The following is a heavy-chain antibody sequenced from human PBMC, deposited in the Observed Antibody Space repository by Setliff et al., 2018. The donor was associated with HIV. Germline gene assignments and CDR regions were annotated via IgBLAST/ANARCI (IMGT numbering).Heavy chain of an antibody. Sequence: PGGSLRLSCAASGFSFSAYWMNWVRQAPGKGLEWVANIKEDGSATYYVESVRGRFTISRDNPNNLLYLQMDSLRGEDTAVYYCAREGVRHNFWSGYTYYYGLDVWGQGTTVTVSS. J-gene: IGHJ3*01. D-gene: IGHD3-3*01. CDR1: GFSFSAYW. CDR3: AREGVRHNFWSGYTYYYGLDV. V-gene: IGHV3-7*01. CDR2: IKEDGSAT.